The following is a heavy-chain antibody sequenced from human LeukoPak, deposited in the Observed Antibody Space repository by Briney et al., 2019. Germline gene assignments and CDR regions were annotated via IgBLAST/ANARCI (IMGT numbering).Heavy chain of an antibody. J-gene: IGHJ4*02. CDR1: GFTFSDYY. CDR3: ASGLLDSSGYFLNY. Sequence: NPGGSLRLSCAASGFTFSDYYMSWIRQAPGKGLEWVSYISSSGSTIYYADSVKGRFTISRDNAKNSLYLQMNSLRAEDTAVYYCASGLLDSSGYFLNYWGQGTLVTVSS. CDR2: ISSSGSTI. V-gene: IGHV3-11*01. D-gene: IGHD3-22*01.